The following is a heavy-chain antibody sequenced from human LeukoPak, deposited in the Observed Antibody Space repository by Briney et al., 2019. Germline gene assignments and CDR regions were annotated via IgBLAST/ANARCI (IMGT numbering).Heavy chain of an antibody. CDR2: VHLSGRT. CDR1: GDSISITNW. V-gene: IGHV4-4*02. Sequence: SGTLSLTCGVSGDSISITNWRTSVRQPPGEGLEWIGEVHLSGRTNYNPSLESRVTMSVDMSENHISLKLTSVTAADTAVYYCAREGGPYRPLDYSGQGTLVTVSS. J-gene: IGHJ4*02. CDR3: AREGGPYRPLDY.